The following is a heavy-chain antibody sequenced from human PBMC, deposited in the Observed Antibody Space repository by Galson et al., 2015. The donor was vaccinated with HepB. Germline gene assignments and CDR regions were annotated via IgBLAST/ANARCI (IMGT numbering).Heavy chain of an antibody. D-gene: IGHD5-18*01. V-gene: IGHV3-7*01. J-gene: IGHJ6*02. CDR3: AREAGIDTAVYYYYGMDV. CDR1: GFTFSSYW. Sequence: SLRLSCAASGFTFSSYWMSWVRQAPGKGLEWVANIKQDGSEKYYVDSVKGRFTISRDNAKNSLYLQMNSLRAEDTAVYYCAREAGIDTAVYYYYGMDVWGQGTTVTVSS. CDR2: IKQDGSEK.